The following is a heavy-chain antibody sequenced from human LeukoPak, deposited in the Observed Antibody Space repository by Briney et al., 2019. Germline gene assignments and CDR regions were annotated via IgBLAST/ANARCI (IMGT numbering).Heavy chain of an antibody. Sequence: SQTLSLTCAISGDSVSSNSAAWNWIRQSPSRGLEWLGRTYYRSKWYNDYAVSVKSRITINPDTSKNQFSLQLNSVTPEDTAVYYCARGEYYDFWSGYYSGLDYWGQGTLVTVSS. D-gene: IGHD3-3*01. CDR2: TYYRSKWYN. CDR1: GDSVSSNSAA. V-gene: IGHV6-1*01. CDR3: ARGEYYDFWSGYYSGLDY. J-gene: IGHJ4*02.